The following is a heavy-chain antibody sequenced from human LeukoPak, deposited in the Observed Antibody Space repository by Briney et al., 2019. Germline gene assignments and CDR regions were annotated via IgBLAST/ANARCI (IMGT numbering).Heavy chain of an antibody. CDR2: IYHSGST. D-gene: IGHD3-16*01. Sequence: SETLSLTCTVSGGSSSSDAYYWGWIRQPPKKGLEWIGTIYHSGSTYLNPSLRSRLTISVDTSKNQFSLNLSSVTAADTAVYYCARLDGAWGYFDYWGQGTLVTVSS. CDR1: GGSSSSDAYY. CDR3: ARLDGAWGYFDY. V-gene: IGHV4-39*01. J-gene: IGHJ4*02.